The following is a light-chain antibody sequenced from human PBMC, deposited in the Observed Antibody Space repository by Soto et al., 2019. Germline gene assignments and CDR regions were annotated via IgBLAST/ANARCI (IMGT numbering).Light chain of an antibody. CDR3: QQYHTFPLT. CDR2: GAS. CDR1: QSVSSY. Sequence: EIVLTQSPATLSLSPGERATLSCRASQSVSSYLAWYQQKPGQAPRLLIFGASNRATGIPARFSGSGSGTEFTLTISSLQPDDFATYYCQQYHTFPLTFGGGTKVDI. J-gene: IGKJ4*01. V-gene: IGKV3-11*01.